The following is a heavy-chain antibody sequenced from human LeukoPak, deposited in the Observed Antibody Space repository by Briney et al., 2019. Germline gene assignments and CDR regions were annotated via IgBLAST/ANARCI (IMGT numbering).Heavy chain of an antibody. J-gene: IGHJ3*02. CDR2: IYYIGNT. Sequence: SETLSLTCTVSGGSISTYYWSWIRQPPGKGLERIGYIYYIGNTNYNPSLKSRVTISIDTSKNQFSLKLSSVTAADTAVYYCARAVRYFGQDAYDIWGQGTMVTVSS. CDR3: ARAVRYFGQDAYDI. V-gene: IGHV4-59*01. D-gene: IGHD3-9*01. CDR1: GGSISTYY.